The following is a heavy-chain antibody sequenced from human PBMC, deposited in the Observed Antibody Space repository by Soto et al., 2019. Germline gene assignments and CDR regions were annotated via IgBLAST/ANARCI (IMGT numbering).Heavy chain of an antibody. CDR1: GFTFSGSA. V-gene: IGHV3-73*01. CDR3: TRAGSYYSQSYYYYYGMDV. D-gene: IGHD3-10*01. Sequence: VGSLRLSCAASGFTFSGSAMHWVRQASGKGLEWVGRIRSKANSYAKAYAASVKGRFTISRDDSKNTAYLQMNSLKTEDTAVYYCTRAGSYYSQSYYYYYGMDVWGQGTTVTVSS. CDR2: IRSKANSYAK. J-gene: IGHJ6*02.